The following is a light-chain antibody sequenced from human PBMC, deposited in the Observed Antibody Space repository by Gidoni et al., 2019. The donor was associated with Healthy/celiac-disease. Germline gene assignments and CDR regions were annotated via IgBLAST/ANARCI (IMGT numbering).Light chain of an antibody. J-gene: IGKJ3*01. CDR2: GAS. CDR3: QQYGSSFT. Sequence: VLTQSPGTLSFSPGERATLSCSASQSVSSSYLAWYQQKPGQAPRLLIYGASSRATGIPDRCSGSGSGTDFTLTISRLEPEDFAVYYCQQYGSSFTFGPGTKVDIK. V-gene: IGKV3-20*01. CDR1: QSVSSSY.